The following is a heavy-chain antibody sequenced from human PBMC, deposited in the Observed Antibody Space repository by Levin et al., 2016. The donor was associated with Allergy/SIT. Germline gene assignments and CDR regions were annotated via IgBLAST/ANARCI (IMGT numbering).Heavy chain of an antibody. J-gene: IGHJ6*03. V-gene: IGHV4-30-4*01. Sequence: WIRQPPGKGLEWIGYIYYSGSTYYNPSLKSRVTISVDTSKNQFSLKLSSVTAADTAVYYCARWGYCSSTSCPRYYYYMDVWGKGTTVTVSS. CDR2: IYYSGST. CDR3: ARWGYCSSTSCPRYYYYMDV. D-gene: IGHD2-2*01.